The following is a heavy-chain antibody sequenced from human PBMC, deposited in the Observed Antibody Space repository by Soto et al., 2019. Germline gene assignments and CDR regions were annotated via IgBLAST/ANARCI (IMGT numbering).Heavy chain of an antibody. V-gene: IGHV1-2*02. CDR2: INPNSGGT. CDR1: GYTFTGYY. Sequence: ASVKVSCKASGYTFTGYYMHWVRQAPGQGLEWMGWINPNSGGTNYAQKFQGRVTMTRDTSISTAYMELSRLRSDDTAVYYCARVTCGVAAEPLDYWAQGTLVTVSS. D-gene: IGHD6-13*01. J-gene: IGHJ4*02. CDR3: ARVTCGVAAEPLDY.